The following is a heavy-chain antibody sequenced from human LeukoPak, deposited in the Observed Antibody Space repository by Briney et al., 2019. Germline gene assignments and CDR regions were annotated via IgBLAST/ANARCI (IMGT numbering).Heavy chain of an antibody. CDR2: ISSTSSNI. D-gene: IGHD6-19*01. J-gene: IGHJ4*02. CDR3: ATEFLGAVAETGDY. Sequence: GGSLRLSCAASGFXFSSYAINWVRQAPGKGLEWVSSISSTSSNIYYADSVKGRFTISRDNAKKSLYLQMNSLRAEDTAVYYCATEFLGAVAETGDYWGQGTLVTVSS. CDR1: GFXFSSYA. V-gene: IGHV3-21*01.